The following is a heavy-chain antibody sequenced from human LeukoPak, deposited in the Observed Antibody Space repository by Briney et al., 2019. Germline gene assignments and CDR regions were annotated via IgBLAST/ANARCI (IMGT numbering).Heavy chain of an antibody. J-gene: IGHJ4*02. D-gene: IGHD1-1*01. CDR3: TRPGASTGGLDY. CDR1: GFTFSSNS. CDR2: ISSSSSYI. Sequence: PGGSLRLSCAASGFTFSSNSMNWVRQAPGKGLEWVSSISSSSSYIYYADSVKGRFTISRDNAKNSLYLQMNSLRAEDTAVYYCTRPGASTGGLDYWGQGTLVTVSS. V-gene: IGHV3-21*01.